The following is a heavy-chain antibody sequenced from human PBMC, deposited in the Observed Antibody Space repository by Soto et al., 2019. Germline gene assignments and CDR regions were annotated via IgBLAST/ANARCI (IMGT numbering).Heavy chain of an antibody. CDR2: LNPNSGGT. V-gene: IGHV1-2*02. CDR3: ARASTVAGGSSNSRPNDP. D-gene: IGHD6-19*01. J-gene: IGHJ5*02. CDR1: GYTFTDYY. Sequence: QVRLVQSGAEVKNPGASVKVSCKASGYTFTDYYMHWVRQAPGQGLEWMGWLNPNSGGTEYAQKFQGRVTMTRDTSITTAYMEMRSLTSGDTAVYYCARASTVAGGSSNSRPNDPWGQGTLVTVSS.